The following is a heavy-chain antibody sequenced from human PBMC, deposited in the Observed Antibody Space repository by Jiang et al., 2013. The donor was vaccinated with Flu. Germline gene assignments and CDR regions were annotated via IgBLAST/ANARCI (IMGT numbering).Heavy chain of an antibody. CDR3: ARGGFCSSTSCYSLLNAFDI. CDR1: GFTFSSYA. Sequence: ASGFTFSSYAMHWVRQAPGKGLEWVTVISYDGSTKYYADSVKGRFTISRDTSKNTLYLQMNSLTAEDTAVYYCARGGFCSSTSCYSLLNAFDIWGQGTMVTISS. J-gene: IGHJ3*02. V-gene: IGHV3-30*04. CDR2: ISYDGSTK. D-gene: IGHD2-2*01.